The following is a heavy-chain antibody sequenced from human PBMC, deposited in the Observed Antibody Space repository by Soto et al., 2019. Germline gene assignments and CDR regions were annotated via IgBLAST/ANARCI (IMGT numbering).Heavy chain of an antibody. CDR3: ARRTLVTTRLFQH. Sequence: GGSLRLSWAVSGFTFSNFHLHWDRQAPGKGLEWVGVISFDGANKYYADSVKGRLALSRDNSKNTVFLQMKSLRRDDTAIFDCARRTLVTTRLFQHWGQGTQVTVSS. CDR2: ISFDGANK. CDR1: GFTFSNFH. J-gene: IGHJ1*01. V-gene: IGHV3-30*09. D-gene: IGHD4-4*01.